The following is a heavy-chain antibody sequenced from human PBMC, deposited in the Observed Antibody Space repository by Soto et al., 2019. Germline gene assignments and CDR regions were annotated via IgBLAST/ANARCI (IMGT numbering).Heavy chain of an antibody. CDR1: GYSFTSYW. D-gene: IGHD3-3*01. Sequence: PGESLKISCKGSGYSFTSYWIGWVRQMPGKGLEWMGIIYPGDSDTRYSPSFQGQVTISADKSISTAYLQWSSLKASDTAMYYCACRYYDFWLGTGYYGMDVWGQGTKVNVS. CDR2: IYPGDSDT. V-gene: IGHV5-51*01. J-gene: IGHJ6*02. CDR3: ACRYYDFWLGTGYYGMDV.